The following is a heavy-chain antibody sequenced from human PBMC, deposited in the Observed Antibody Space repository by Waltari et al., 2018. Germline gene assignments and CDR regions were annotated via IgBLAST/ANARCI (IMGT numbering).Heavy chain of an antibody. CDR2: RYSGGDT. CDR3: ASGTATVSFEF. J-gene: IGHJ4*02. D-gene: IGHD1-1*01. CDR1: GLVVSRSF. V-gene: IGHV3-53*01. Sequence: EVQLVESGGDLIQPGGSLRLSCAASGLVVSRSFVAWVRQAPGKGLEGGSSRYSGGDTNFADAVKGRFTSSRDDSRNTVYLQMNSLRAEDAALYYCASGTATVSFEFWGQGTQVTVSS.